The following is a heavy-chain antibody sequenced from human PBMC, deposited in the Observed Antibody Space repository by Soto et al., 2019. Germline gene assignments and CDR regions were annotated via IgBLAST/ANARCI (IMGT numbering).Heavy chain of an antibody. Sequence: GGSLRLSCAASGFTFSSYSMNWVRQAPGKGLEWVSSISHSGSDIYYADSVKGRFTISRDNAKNALYLQMNSLRVEDTAVYFCARDVSYQRLDHWGQGALATVSS. CDR1: GFTFSSYS. D-gene: IGHD3-16*02. CDR3: ARDVSYQRLDH. CDR2: ISHSGSDI. V-gene: IGHV3-21*06. J-gene: IGHJ4*02.